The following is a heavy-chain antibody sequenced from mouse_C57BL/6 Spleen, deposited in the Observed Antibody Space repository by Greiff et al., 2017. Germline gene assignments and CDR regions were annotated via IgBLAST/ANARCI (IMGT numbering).Heavy chain of an antibody. V-gene: IGHV1-82*01. D-gene: IGHD2-4*01. CDR3: ARSDDYDYYAMDY. Sequence: QVQLQQSGPELVKPGASVKISCKASGYAFSSSWMNWVKQRPGKGLEWIGRIYPGDGDTNYNGKFKGKATLTADKSSSTAYMQLSSLTSEDSAVYVCARSDDYDYYAMDYWGQGTSVTVSS. CDR1: GYAFSSSW. CDR2: IYPGDGDT. J-gene: IGHJ4*01.